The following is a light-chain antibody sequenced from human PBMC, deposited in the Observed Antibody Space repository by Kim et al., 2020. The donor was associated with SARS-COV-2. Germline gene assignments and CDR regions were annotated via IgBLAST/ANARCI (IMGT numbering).Light chain of an antibody. CDR3: QQYNNWSYT. Sequence: SVSPRESATISCRSSQSVSSNLACYQQKPGQAPRLLIYGASTRATGIPARFSGSGSGTEFTLTISSLQSEDFAVYYCQQYNNWSYTFGQGTKLEI. CDR1: QSVSSN. CDR2: GAS. V-gene: IGKV3-15*01. J-gene: IGKJ2*01.